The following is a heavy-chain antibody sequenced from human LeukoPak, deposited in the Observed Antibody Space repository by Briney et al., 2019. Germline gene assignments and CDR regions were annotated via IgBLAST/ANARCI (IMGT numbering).Heavy chain of an antibody. D-gene: IGHD6-13*01. CDR1: GGSISSGDYY. CDR2: IYYSGST. J-gene: IGHJ4*02. CDR3: ASHESMIGSWNNY. V-gene: IGHV4-30-4*08. Sequence: SETLSLTCTVSGGSISSGDYYWSWIRQPPGKGLEWIGYIYYSGSTYYNPSLKSRVTISVDTSKNQFSLKLSSVTAADTAVYYCASHESMIGSWNNYWGQGTLVTVSS.